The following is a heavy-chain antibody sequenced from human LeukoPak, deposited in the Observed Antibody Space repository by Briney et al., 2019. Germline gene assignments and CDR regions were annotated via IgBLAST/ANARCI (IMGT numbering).Heavy chain of an antibody. J-gene: IGHJ6*03. CDR2: VDHTGST. D-gene: IGHD1-1*01. CDR1: GGSISSSNW. CDR3: ARGRVSSSTWYSTYYYYFYMDV. Sequence: SGTLSLTCAVSGGSISSSNWWSWVRQPPGKGLEWIGYVDHTGSTNFNPSLNGRVSISKDTTKNLFSLRLRSVTAADTAVYFCARGRVSSSTWYSTYYYYFYMDVWGKGTTVTVSS. V-gene: IGHV4-4*02.